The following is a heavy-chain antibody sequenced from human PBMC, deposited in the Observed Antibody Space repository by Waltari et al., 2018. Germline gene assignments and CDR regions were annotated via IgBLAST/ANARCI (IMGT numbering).Heavy chain of an antibody. CDR3: ARDRAFAVSLQD. V-gene: IGHV3-30*04. CDR1: GFTFSRFS. J-gene: IGHJ4*02. Sequence: QAPLVESGGGVVQPGRSLRLSCATSGFTFSRFSMHWVRQAPGKGLQWVAGVSNDGIGRYADSVKCRFTISRDNAKSTVSLEMNSLRPDDTALYYCARDRAFAVSLQDWGQGTPVTVSS. D-gene: IGHD4-17*01. CDR2: VSNDGIGR.